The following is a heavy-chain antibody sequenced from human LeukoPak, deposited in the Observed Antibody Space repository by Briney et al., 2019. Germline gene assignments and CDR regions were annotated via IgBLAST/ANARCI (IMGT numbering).Heavy chain of an antibody. D-gene: IGHD3-22*01. V-gene: IGHV4-34*01. CDR1: GGSFSGYY. J-gene: IGHJ4*02. CDR3: ARGWAIVVAFDY. Sequence: SETLSLTCAVYGGSFSGYYWSWIRQPPGKGLEWIGEINHSGSTNYNPSLKSRVTISVDTSKNQFSLKLSSVTAADTAVYYCARGWAIVVAFDYWGQGTLVTVSS. CDR2: INHSGST.